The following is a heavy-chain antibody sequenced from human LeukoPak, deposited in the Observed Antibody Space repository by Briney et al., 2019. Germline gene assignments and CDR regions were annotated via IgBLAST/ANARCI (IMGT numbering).Heavy chain of an antibody. D-gene: IGHD2-2*01. CDR3: ARGAYCSSTSCYHCGMDV. CDR1: GGTFSSYA. V-gene: IGHV1-69*01. J-gene: IGHJ6*04. CDR2: IIPIFGTA. Sequence: AASVTVSCKAPGGTFSSYANSWVRQAPGQGLAWMGGIIPIFGTANYVQKFQGRGTITADESTSTANIELSSLRSENTAVYYCARGAYCSSTSCYHCGMDVWGKGTTVTVSS.